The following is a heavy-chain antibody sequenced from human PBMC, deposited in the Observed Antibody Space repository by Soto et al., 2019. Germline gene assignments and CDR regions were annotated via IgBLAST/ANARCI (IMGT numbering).Heavy chain of an antibody. Sequence: QLHLVQSGAVVKKPGASVTVSCSASGYPVTAYYMHWVRQAPGRGLEWMGGINPATGAAKYTQTFQGRVTTTRAAATRTAFTDPSGLTSDDTAVFYCARGGGVGVAGSAAFDMWGQGTVVTVSS. CDR1: GYPVTAYY. V-gene: IGHV1-2*02. CDR3: ARGGGVGVAGSAAFDM. CDR2: INPATGAA. D-gene: IGHD3-3*01. J-gene: IGHJ3*02.